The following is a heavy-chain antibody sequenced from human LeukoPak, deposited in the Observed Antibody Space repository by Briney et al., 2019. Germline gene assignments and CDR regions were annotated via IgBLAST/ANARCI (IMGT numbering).Heavy chain of an antibody. V-gene: IGHV1-69*05. J-gene: IGHJ5*02. Sequence: TVKVSCKASGGTFSSYAISWVQQAPGQGLEWMGGIIPIFGTANYAQKFQGRVTITTDESTSTAYMELSSLRSEDTAVYYCARDSITFGGVTPSFNWFNPWGQGTLVTVSS. CDR2: IIPIFGTA. CDR1: GGTFSSYA. D-gene: IGHD3-16*01. CDR3: ARDSITFGGVTPSFNWFNP.